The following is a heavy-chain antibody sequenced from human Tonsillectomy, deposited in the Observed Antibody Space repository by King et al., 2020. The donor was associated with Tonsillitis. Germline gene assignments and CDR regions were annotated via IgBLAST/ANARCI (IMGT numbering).Heavy chain of an antibody. CDR3: ARGVDPSTGGSLFDC. CDR1: GGSISSGNYY. CDR2: IYSSGRA. J-gene: IGHJ4*02. D-gene: IGHD5/OR15-5a*01. V-gene: IGHV4-61*02. Sequence: VQLQESGPGLMKPSQTLSLTCTVSGGSISSGNYYWTWIRQPAGKGLEWIGRIYSSGRASYNPSLEGRVTLSVDTSKNQLSLDMSSVTAADTAVYYCARGVDPSTGGSLFDCWGQGNLVTVSS.